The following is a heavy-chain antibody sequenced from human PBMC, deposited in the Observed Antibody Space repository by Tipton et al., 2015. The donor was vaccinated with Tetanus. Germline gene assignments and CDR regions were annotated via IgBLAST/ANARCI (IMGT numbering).Heavy chain of an antibody. CDR1: GGSVSSGSYY. Sequence: TLSLTCTVSGGSVSSGSYYWSWIRQPPGKGLEWIGYFFYSGSTYYNPSLRSRVTISVDTSKNQFSLRLSSVTAADTAVYYCARRQTYCTNGFCPFENWGQGTLVTVSS. V-gene: IGHV4-39*01. D-gene: IGHD2-8*01. CDR2: FFYSGST. J-gene: IGHJ4*02. CDR3: ARRQTYCTNGFCPFEN.